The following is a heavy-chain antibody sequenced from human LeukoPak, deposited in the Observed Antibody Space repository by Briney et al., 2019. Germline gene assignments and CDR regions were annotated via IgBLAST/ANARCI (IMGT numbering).Heavy chain of an antibody. V-gene: IGHV3-23*01. CDR3: ARGGSNYYDDAFDI. CDR2: FSGSGGST. CDR1: GFTFSSYA. J-gene: IGHJ3*02. Sequence: GGSLRLSCAASGFTFSSYAMSWVRQAPGKGLECISGFSGSGGSTYYADSVKGRFTISRDNAKNSLYLQMNSLRAEDTALYHCARGGSNYYDDAFDIWGQGTMVTVSS. D-gene: IGHD3-22*01.